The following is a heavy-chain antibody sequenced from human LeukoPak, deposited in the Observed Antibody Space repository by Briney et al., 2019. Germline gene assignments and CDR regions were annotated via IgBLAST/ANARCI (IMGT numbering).Heavy chain of an antibody. V-gene: IGHV1-2*04. J-gene: IGHJ3*02. Sequence: ASVKVSCKASGYTFTSYGISWVRQAPGQGLEWMGWINPNSGGTNYAQKFQGWVTMTRDTSISTAYMELSRLRSDDTAVYYCARDLGENAFDIWGQGTMVTVSS. CDR1: GYTFTSYG. CDR3: ARDLGENAFDI. D-gene: IGHD3-10*01. CDR2: INPNSGGT.